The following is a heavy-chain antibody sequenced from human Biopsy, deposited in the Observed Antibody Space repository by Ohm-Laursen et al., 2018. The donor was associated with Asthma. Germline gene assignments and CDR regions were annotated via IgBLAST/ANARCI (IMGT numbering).Heavy chain of an antibody. CDR1: GGSVSSGSYY. CDR3: ARVPTTLRYFDL. CDR2: ISYSGST. D-gene: IGHD2-15*01. J-gene: IGHJ2*01. V-gene: IGHV4-61*01. Sequence: GTLSLTCTVSGGSVSSGSYYWSSIRQPPGKGLAWVRYISYSGSTDYNPPLKSRLNISMDTSKNQFSLKLSSVTAADTAVYYCARVPTTLRYFDLWGRGTLVTVSS.